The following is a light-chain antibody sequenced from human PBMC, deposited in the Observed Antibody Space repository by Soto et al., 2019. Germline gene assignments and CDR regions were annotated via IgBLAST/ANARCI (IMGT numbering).Light chain of an antibody. CDR3: QQYNNWLTWT. V-gene: IGKV3-15*01. CDR1: QSVSSN. J-gene: IGKJ1*01. CDR2: GAS. Sequence: EIVMTQSPATLSVSPGERVTLSCRASQSVSSNLAWYQQKPGQAPRLLIYGASTRATGIPARFSGSGSGTEFTLTISSLQSEDFAVYYCQQYNNWLTWTFGQGTKVDI.